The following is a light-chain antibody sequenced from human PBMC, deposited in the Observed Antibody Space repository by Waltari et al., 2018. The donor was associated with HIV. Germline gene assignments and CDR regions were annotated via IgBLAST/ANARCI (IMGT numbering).Light chain of an antibody. CDR3: AAWTDSLRAVV. CDR2: SNT. Sequence: QSVLTQPPSASGTTGQRVTISCSGDSSNIGSYHVYWFQQLPGTAPKLLLYSNTHRPSWVPDRFSGSKSGTSASLAISGLRSEDEADYYCAAWTDSLRAVVFGGGTKLSVL. CDR1: SSNIGSYH. J-gene: IGLJ2*01. V-gene: IGLV1-47*01.